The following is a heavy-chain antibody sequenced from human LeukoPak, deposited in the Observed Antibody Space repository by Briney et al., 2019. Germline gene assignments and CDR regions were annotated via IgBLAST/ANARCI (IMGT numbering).Heavy chain of an antibody. CDR3: ARDYDILTGYQDAFDI. Sequence: SETLSLTCTVSGGSISSSSYYWGWIRQPPGKGLEWIGSIYYSGSTYYNPSLKSRVTISVDTSKNQFSLKLSSVTAADTAVYYCARDYDILTGYQDAFDIWGQGTMVTVSS. D-gene: IGHD3-9*01. CDR1: GGSISSSSYY. V-gene: IGHV4-39*01. CDR2: IYYSGST. J-gene: IGHJ3*02.